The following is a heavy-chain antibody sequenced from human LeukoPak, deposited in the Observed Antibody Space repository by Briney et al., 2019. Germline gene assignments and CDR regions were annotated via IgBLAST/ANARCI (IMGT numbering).Heavy chain of an antibody. CDR1: GFTFSTYV. D-gene: IGHD7-27*01. CDR3: ARDGTGDHRLDY. V-gene: IGHV3-21*01. J-gene: IGHJ4*02. Sequence: GGSLRLSCEASGFTFSTYVVNWVRQAPGKGLEWVSSISSSSSYIYYADSVKGRFTISRDNAKNSLYLQMNSLRAEDTAVYYCARDGTGDHRLDYWGQGTLVTVSS. CDR2: ISSSSSYI.